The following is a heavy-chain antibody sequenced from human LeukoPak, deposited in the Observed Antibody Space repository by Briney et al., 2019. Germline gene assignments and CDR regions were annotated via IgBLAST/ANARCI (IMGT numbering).Heavy chain of an antibody. D-gene: IGHD2-15*01. CDR1: GGSFSGYY. J-gene: IGHJ4*02. V-gene: IGHV4-34*01. CDR3: VRIVGSTVVDY. Sequence: SSETLSLTCAVYGGSFSGYYWSWIHQPPGKGLEWIGEINHSGSTDYNPSLKSRVTISVDTSKNQFSLKLSSVTAADTAVYYCVRIVGSTVVDYWGQGTLVTVSS. CDR2: INHSGST.